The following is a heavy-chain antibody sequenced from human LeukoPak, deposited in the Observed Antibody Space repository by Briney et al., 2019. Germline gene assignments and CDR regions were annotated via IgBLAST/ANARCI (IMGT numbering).Heavy chain of an antibody. Sequence: ASVKVSCKASGGTFSSYAISWVRQAPGQGLEWMGWISAYNGNTNYARKLQGRVTMTTDTSTSTAYMELRSLRSDDTAVYYCARGDYYDSSGYLAWYFDLWGRGTLVTVSS. V-gene: IGHV1-18*01. CDR3: ARGDYYDSSGYLAWYFDL. D-gene: IGHD3-22*01. J-gene: IGHJ2*01. CDR1: GGTFSSYA. CDR2: ISAYNGNT.